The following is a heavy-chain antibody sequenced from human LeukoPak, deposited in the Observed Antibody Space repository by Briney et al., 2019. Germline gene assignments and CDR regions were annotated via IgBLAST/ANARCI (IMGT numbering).Heavy chain of an antibody. CDR1: GFTFSTYS. CDR3: VKGSGTGWYGH. V-gene: IGHV3-64D*06. CDR2: ISGNGADT. J-gene: IGHJ4*02. D-gene: IGHD6-19*01. Sequence: PGGSLRLSCSASGFTFSTYSMHWVRRAPGKGLEYISAISGNGADTYYPDSVKGRFTISRDNSKNMLFLQMNSLRAEDTAVYYCVKGSGTGWYGHWGQGTLGTVSS.